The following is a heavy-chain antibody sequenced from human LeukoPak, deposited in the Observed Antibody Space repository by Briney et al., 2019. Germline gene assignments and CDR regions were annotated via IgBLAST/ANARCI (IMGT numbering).Heavy chain of an antibody. D-gene: IGHD5-18*01. CDR2: IIPIFGIA. Sequence: SVKVSCKASGGTFSSYAISWVRQAPGQGFEWMGRIIPIFGIANYAQKFQGRVTITADKSTSTAYMELSSLRSEDTAVYYCAVGGYSYGYVDYWGQGTLVTVSS. CDR1: GGTFSSYA. CDR3: AVGGYSYGYVDY. J-gene: IGHJ4*02. V-gene: IGHV1-69*04.